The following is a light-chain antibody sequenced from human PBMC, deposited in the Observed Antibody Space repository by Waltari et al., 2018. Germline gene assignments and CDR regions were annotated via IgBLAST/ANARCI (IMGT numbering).Light chain of an antibody. V-gene: IGKV1-39*01. CDR3: QQSYSNPPWT. Sequence: IQMTQSPSSLSASIGDRVIVTCRASETVNSDLNLFQQKAGKAPSLLIYGATTLESGVASRFSGSGSGTEFTLTISSLQPEDFATYICQQSYSNPPWTFGQGTKVEVK. J-gene: IGKJ1*01. CDR2: GAT. CDR1: ETVNSD.